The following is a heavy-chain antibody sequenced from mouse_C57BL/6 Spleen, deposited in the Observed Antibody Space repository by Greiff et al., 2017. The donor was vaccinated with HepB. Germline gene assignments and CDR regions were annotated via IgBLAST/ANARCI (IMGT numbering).Heavy chain of an antibody. D-gene: IGHD1-1*01. CDR2: INPNNGGT. V-gene: IGHV1-26*01. CDR1: GYTFTDYY. Sequence: EVQLQQSGPELVKPGASVKISCKASGYTFTDYYMNWVKQSHGKSLEWIGDINPNNGGTSYNQKFKGKATLTVDKSSSTAYMELRSLTSEDSAVYYCARWTFNYYGSFYWGQGTTLTVSS. CDR3: ARWTFNYYGSFY. J-gene: IGHJ2*01.